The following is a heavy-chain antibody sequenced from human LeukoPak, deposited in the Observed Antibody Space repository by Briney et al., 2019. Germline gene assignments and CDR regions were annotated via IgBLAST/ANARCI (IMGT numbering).Heavy chain of an antibody. J-gene: IGHJ4*02. Sequence: GWSLRLSCAASGFTFSSYGMHWVRQAPGKGLEWVAVISYDGSNKYYADSVKGRFTISRDNSKNTLYLQMNSLRAEDTAVYYYAKELSGFWYFDYWGQGTLVTVSS. D-gene: IGHD2/OR15-2a*01. CDR2: ISYDGSNK. CDR1: GFTFSSYG. CDR3: AKELSGFWYFDY. V-gene: IGHV3-30*18.